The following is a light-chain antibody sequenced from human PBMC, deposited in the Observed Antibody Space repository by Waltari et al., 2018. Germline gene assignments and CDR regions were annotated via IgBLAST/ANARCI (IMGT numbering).Light chain of an antibody. CDR3: STWDDSLNGWV. CDR1: FSNIGSNT. V-gene: IGLV1-44*01. CDR2: SNN. J-gene: IGLJ3*02. Sequence: HSALTQPPSASETPAQRVTIACSGGFSNIGSNTVVWDQQLPGMAPKLLIYSNNQRPSGVPDRFSGSKSVTSASLAISGLQSEDEATYFCSTWDDSLNGWVFGGGTKLTVL.